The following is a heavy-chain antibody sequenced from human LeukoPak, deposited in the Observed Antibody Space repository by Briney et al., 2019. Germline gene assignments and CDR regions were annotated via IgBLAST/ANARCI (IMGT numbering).Heavy chain of an antibody. CDR3: AKEKAYYYGSGSYFDY. CDR1: GFTFSSYG. D-gene: IGHD3-10*01. Sequence: GGSLRLSCAASGFTFSSYGMSWVRQAPGKGLEWVSAMSGDGATTYYADSVKGRFTISRDNSKNTLYLQMNSLRAEDTAVYYCAKEKAYYYGSGSYFDYWGQGTLVTVSS. V-gene: IGHV3-23*01. CDR2: MSGDGATT. J-gene: IGHJ4*02.